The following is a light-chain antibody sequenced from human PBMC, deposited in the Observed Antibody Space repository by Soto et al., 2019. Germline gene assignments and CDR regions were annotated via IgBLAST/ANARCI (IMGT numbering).Light chain of an antibody. CDR3: QHRDRWPPIIT. V-gene: IGKV3-11*01. J-gene: IGKJ3*01. Sequence: EIVLTQSPATLSFSPGDTATLSCRASQNVGSYLAWYQQKPGQAPRLLIYEIFKRATGIPARFSGSGSGTDFTLTISSLEPEDFAVYYCQHRDRWPPIITFGHGTTVDIK. CDR1: QNVGSY. CDR2: EIF.